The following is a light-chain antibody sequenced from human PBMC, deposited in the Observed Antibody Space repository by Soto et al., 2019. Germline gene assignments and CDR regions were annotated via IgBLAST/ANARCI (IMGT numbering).Light chain of an antibody. J-gene: IGKJ1*01. V-gene: IGKV3-20*01. CDR2: GAS. Sequence: EIVLTQSPGTLSLSPGDRATLSCRASQSVSNNYLAWYQQTSGQAPRLLIYGASRRATGIPDRFSGSGSGTDFTLTISRLEPEDFAVYYCQQYDNWPRTFGQGTKV. CDR3: QQYDNWPRT. CDR1: QSVSNNY.